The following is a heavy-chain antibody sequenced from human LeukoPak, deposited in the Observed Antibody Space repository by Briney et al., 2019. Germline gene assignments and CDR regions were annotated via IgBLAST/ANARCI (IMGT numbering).Heavy chain of an antibody. V-gene: IGHV1-69*13. CDR2: IIPIFGTA. D-gene: IGHD1-26*01. CDR3: ASQSRHKWELLHDY. CDR1: GGTVSSYA. J-gene: IGHJ4*02. Sequence: GASVKVSCKASGGTVSSYAISWVRQAPGQGLEWMGGIIPIFGTANYAQKFQGRVTITADESTSTAYMELSSLRSEDTAVYYCASQSRHKWELLHDYWGQGTLVTVPS.